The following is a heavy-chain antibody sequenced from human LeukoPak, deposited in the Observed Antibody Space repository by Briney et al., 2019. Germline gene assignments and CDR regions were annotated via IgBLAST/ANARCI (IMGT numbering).Heavy chain of an antibody. J-gene: IGHJ5*02. CDR2: ISSSSSYI. Sequence: PGGSLRLSCAASGFTFSSYSMNWVRQAPGKGLEWVSSISSSSSYIYYADSVKGRFTISRDNAKNSLYLQMNSLRAEDTAVYYCAREGIAVAGGGWFDPWGQGTLVTVSS. CDR1: GFTFSSYS. D-gene: IGHD6-19*01. V-gene: IGHV3-21*01. CDR3: AREGIAVAGGGWFDP.